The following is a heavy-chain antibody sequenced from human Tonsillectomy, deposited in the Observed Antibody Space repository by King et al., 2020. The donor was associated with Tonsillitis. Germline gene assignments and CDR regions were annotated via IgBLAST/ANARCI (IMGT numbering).Heavy chain of an antibody. V-gene: IGHV3-30*18. CDR1: GFTFSSYG. J-gene: IGHJ6*02. CDR2: ISYDGSNK. CDR3: AKAALGGYKYYYGMDV. Sequence: HVQLVESGGGVVQPGRSLRLSCAASGFTFSSYGMHWVRQAPGKGLEWVAVISYDGSNKYYADSVKGRFTISRDNSKNTLYLQMNSLSAEDTAVYYCAKAALGGYKYYYGMDVWGQGTTVTVSS. D-gene: IGHD5-24*01.